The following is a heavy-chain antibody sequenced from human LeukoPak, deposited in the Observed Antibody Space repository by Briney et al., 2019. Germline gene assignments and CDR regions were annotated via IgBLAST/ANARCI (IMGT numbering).Heavy chain of an antibody. CDR3: AKDDAWLRFGE. CDR1: GFTFSSYA. Sequence: LPGGSLRLSCAASGFTFSSYAMHWVRQAPGKGLEWVAVISYDGSNKYYADSVKGRFTISRDNSKNTLYLEVISLTAEDTAVYYCAKDDAWLRFGEWSQGTLVTVSS. D-gene: IGHD3-10*01. V-gene: IGHV3-30*04. J-gene: IGHJ4*02. CDR2: ISYDGSNK.